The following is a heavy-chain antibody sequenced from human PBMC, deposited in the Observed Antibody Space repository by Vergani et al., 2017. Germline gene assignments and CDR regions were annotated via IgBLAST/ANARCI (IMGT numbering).Heavy chain of an antibody. CDR3: AREESSASYCNDY. CDR2: ISSSSRYI. V-gene: IGHV3-21*06. Sequence: EVQLLESGGGLVQPGGSLRLSCAASGFTFSSYAMSWVRQAPGKGLEWVSSISSSSRYIFYADSVKGRFTISRDNAKNSLYLQMNNVRAEDTAVYYCAREESSASYCNDYWGQGTLVTV. J-gene: IGHJ4*02. D-gene: IGHD2-2*01. CDR1: GFTFSSYA.